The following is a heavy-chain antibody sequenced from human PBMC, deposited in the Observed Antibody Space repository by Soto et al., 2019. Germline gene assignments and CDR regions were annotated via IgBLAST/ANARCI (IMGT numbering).Heavy chain of an antibody. CDR1: GFTFSTYA. Sequence: GSLRLSCAASGFTFSTYAMTWVRQAPGRGLEWVSTILHDETPFYTDSVKGRFTISRDNVRGTLYLQMNGLRVEDAALYFCAKDLFPTSGQRFFFESWGQGSLVTVSS. D-gene: IGHD2-21*01. CDR3: AKDLFPTSGQRFFFES. J-gene: IGHJ4*02. V-gene: IGHV3-23*01. CDR2: ILHDETP.